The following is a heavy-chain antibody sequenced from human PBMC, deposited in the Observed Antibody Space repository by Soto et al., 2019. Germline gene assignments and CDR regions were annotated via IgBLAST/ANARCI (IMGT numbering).Heavy chain of an antibody. CDR3: ARGGSLNWYFDL. J-gene: IGHJ2*01. Sequence: EVQLVESGGGLVQPGGSLRLSCAASGFTFSSYWMHWVRQAPGKGLVWVSRINSDGSSTSYADSVKGRLTISRDNAKNTLDLQMNSLRAEDTAVYYCARGGSLNWYFDLWGRGTLVTVSS. D-gene: IGHD1-26*01. V-gene: IGHV3-74*01. CDR1: GFTFSSYW. CDR2: INSDGSST.